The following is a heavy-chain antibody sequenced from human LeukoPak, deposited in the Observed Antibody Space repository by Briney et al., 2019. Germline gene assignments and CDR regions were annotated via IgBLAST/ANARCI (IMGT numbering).Heavy chain of an antibody. CDR1: GGSFSGYY. D-gene: IGHD6-6*01. J-gene: IGHJ5*02. V-gene: IGHV4-4*07. CDR2: IYNSGST. CDR3: ARDLIAARGFSRFDP. Sequence: SETLSLTCAVYGGSFSGYYWSWIRQPAGKGLEWIGRIYNSGSTNYHPSLKSRVTMSLDTSKNQFSLKLSSVTAADTAVYYCARDLIAARGFSRFDPWGQGTLVTVSS.